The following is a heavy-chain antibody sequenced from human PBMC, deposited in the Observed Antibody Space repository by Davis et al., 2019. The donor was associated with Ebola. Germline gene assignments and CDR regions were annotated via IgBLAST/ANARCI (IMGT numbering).Heavy chain of an antibody. CDR2: IIPILGIA. D-gene: IGHD4-23*01. CDR3: ARGGTTVVTHYYYGMDV. Sequence: SVTVSRMASGCTFSSYAISWVRQAPGQGLEWMGRIIPILGIANYAQKFQGRVTITADKSTSTAYMELSSLRSEDTAVYYCARGGTTVVTHYYYGMDVWGQGTTVTVSS. J-gene: IGHJ6*02. V-gene: IGHV1-69*04. CDR1: GCTFSSYA.